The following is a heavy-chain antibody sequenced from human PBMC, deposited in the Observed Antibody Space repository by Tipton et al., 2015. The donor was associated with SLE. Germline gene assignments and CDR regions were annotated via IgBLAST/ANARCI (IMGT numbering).Heavy chain of an antibody. Sequence: TLSLTCTVSGGSISSYYWSWIRQPAGKGLEWIGRIYTSGSTNYNPSLKSRVTMSVDTSKNQFSLKLSSVTAADTAVYYCARSNVDTAMDYWYFDLWGRGTLVTVSS. CDR2: IYTSGST. J-gene: IGHJ2*01. V-gene: IGHV4-4*07. CDR1: GGSISSYY. D-gene: IGHD5-18*01. CDR3: ARSNVDTAMDYWYFDL.